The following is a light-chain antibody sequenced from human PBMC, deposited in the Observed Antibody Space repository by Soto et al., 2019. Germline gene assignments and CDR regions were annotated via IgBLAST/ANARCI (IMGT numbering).Light chain of an antibody. CDR1: QSIRIY. Sequence: DIQMTQSPSSLSASVGDTVTITCRASQSIRIYFSWYQQKPGKAPKLLIHSASLLQSGVPSRFSGGGSGTDFTLTISSLQPEDFATYYCQQTYSLPIAFXQGTKVDIK. V-gene: IGKV1-39*01. CDR3: QQTYSLPIA. J-gene: IGKJ1*01. CDR2: SAS.